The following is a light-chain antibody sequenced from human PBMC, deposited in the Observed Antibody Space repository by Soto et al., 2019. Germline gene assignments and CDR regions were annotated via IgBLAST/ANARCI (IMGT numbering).Light chain of an antibody. CDR2: KVS. Sequence: DVVMTQSPLSLPVTLGQPASISCRSSQSLVHSDGNTYLNWFQQRPGQSPRRLIYKVSNRDSGVPDRFSGSGSGTDFTLKISRVEAEDVAIYYCMQVTQFPYTFGQGTKLEIK. CDR1: QSLVHSDGNTY. V-gene: IGKV2-30*02. CDR3: MQVTQFPYT. J-gene: IGKJ2*01.